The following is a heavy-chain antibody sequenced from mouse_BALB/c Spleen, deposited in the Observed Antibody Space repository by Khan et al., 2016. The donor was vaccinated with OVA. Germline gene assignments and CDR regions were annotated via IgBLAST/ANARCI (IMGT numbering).Heavy chain of an antibody. CDR2: ISSGGTYS. V-gene: IGHV5-6*01. J-gene: IGHJ4*01. CDR3: ARLYAMDY. CDR1: GFTFGTYG. Sequence: MQLEESGGDLVKPGGSLKLSCAASGFTFGTYGMSWVRQTPDKRLEWVATISSGGTYSYSPDSLKGRFTISRDNAKNTLYLQMNSLKSEDTTMYYCARLYAMDYWGQGTSVTVSS.